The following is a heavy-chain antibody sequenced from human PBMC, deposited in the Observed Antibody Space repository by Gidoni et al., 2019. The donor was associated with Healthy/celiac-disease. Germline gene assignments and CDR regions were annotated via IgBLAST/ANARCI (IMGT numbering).Heavy chain of an antibody. CDR3: ARENKWELRLNYGMDV. Sequence: QVQLVQSGAEVKNPGASVQVSCKSSGYTFPSYGLSWVRQAPGQGLEWMGWISAYNGNTNYAQKIQGRVTMTTDTSTSTAYMELRSLRSDDTAVYYCARENKWELRLNYGMDVWGQGTTVTVSS. CDR1: GYTFPSYG. CDR2: ISAYNGNT. V-gene: IGHV1-18*01. J-gene: IGHJ6*02. D-gene: IGHD1-26*01.